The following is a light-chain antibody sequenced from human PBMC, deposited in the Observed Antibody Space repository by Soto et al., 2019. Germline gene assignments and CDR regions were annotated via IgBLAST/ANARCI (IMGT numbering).Light chain of an antibody. CDR2: GAS. CDR1: QSVSSSY. V-gene: IGKV3-20*01. J-gene: IGKJ5*01. CDR3: QQYGSSPWLT. Sequence: EIVLTQSPGTLSLSPGERATLSCRASQSVSSSYLAWYQQKPGQAPRLLIYGASSRATGIPDRFSGSGSGTDFTLTISRLEPEDFALYYCQQYGSSPWLTFGQGTRLEIK.